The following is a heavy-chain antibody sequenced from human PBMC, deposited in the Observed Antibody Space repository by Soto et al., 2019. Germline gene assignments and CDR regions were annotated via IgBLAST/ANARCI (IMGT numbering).Heavy chain of an antibody. D-gene: IGHD6-6*01. CDR1: VFTCSSYA. Sequence: PWGSRLLSCAASVFTCSSYAMTWVRQAPGRGLDLVVVISAHGSNIYYADSGEGRFTISIDNSKNTLYRQMTSLRAQDTAVYYCASYTLSLSSSLDYWGQGTMVTVSS. J-gene: IGHJ4*02. CDR3: ASYTLSLSSSLDY. CDR2: ISAHGSNI. V-gene: IGHV3-30-3*01.